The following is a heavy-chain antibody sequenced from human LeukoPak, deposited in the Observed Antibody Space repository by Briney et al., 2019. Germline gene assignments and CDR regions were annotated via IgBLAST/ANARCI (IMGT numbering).Heavy chain of an antibody. J-gene: IGHJ5*02. Sequence: KSSETLSLTCTVSGGSVSSGSYYWSWIRQPPGKGLDWIGYIYYSGSTYYNPSLKSRVTISVDTSKNQFSLKLSSVTAADTAVYYCARKYPDHWFDPWGQGTLVTVSS. D-gene: IGHD6-6*01. V-gene: IGHV4-30-4*08. CDR2: IYYSGST. CDR3: ARKYPDHWFDP. CDR1: GGSVSSGSYY.